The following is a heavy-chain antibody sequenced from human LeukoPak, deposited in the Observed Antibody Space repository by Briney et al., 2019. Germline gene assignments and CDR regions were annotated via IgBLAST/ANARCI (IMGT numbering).Heavy chain of an antibody. V-gene: IGHV1-69*04. CDR2: IIPILGIA. Sequence: ASVKVSCKASGGTFSSYAISWVRQAPGQGLEWMGRIIPILGIANYAQKFQGGVTITADKSTSTAYMELSSLRSEDTAVYYCASLLSDYYDSSGYYEDYFDYWGQGTLVTVSS. CDR3: ASLLSDYYDSSGYYEDYFDY. J-gene: IGHJ4*02. CDR1: GGTFSSYA. D-gene: IGHD3-22*01.